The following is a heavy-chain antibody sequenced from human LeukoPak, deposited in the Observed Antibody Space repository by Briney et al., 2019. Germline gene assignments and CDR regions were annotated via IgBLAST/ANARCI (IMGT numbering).Heavy chain of an antibody. CDR1: GYTFTGYY. Sequence: GASVKVSCKASGYTFTGYYMHWVRQAPGQGLEWMGWINPDSGGTNYAQKFQGRVTMTRDTSISTAYMELSSLRSEDTAVYYCAAVPHYDFWSGRVWFDPWGQGTLVTVSS. D-gene: IGHD3-3*01. V-gene: IGHV1-2*02. CDR2: INPDSGGT. J-gene: IGHJ5*02. CDR3: AAVPHYDFWSGRVWFDP.